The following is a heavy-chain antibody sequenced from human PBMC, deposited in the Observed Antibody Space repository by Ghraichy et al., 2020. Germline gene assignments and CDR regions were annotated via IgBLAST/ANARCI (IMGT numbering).Heavy chain of an antibody. D-gene: IGHD3-22*01. CDR1: GGSFSGYY. CDR2: INHSGST. V-gene: IGHV4-34*01. Sequence: SETLSLTCAVYGGSFSGYYWSWIRQPPGKGLEWIGEINHSGSTNYNPSLKSRVTISVDTSKNQFSLKLSSVTAADTAVYYCARGQNYYDSSGYYYYFDYWGQGTLVTVSS. J-gene: IGHJ4*02. CDR3: ARGQNYYDSSGYYYYFDY.